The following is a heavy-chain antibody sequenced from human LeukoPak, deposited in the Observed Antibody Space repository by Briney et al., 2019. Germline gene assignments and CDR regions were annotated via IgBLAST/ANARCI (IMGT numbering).Heavy chain of an antibody. CDR3: SRGYGDDY. CDR1: GFTFGDWP. D-gene: IGHD4/OR15-4a*01. V-gene: IGHV3-49*04. CDR2: IRSKAFGGTT. J-gene: IGHJ4*02. Sequence: GGSLRLSCTASGFTFGDWPMSWVRQAPGKGREWVGFIRSKAFGGTTEYAASVQGRFIISRDDSKRIAYLQMNSLKTEDTAVYFCSRGYGDDYWGQGILVTVSS.